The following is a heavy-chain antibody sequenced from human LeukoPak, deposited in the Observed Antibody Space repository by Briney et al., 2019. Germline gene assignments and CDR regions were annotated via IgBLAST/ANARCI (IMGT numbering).Heavy chain of an antibody. CDR2: IIIAGDT. V-gene: IGHV3-13*01. D-gene: IGHD3-3*01. J-gene: IGHJ4*02. Sequence: GGSLRLSCAASGFTLSGNDMHWVRQVTGKGLEWVSGIIIAGDTYYPDSVKGRFSISRENAKNSLYLQMNSLRAEDTAVYYCARGRHISGYYSTLFDYWGQGALVTVSS. CDR3: ARGRHISGYYSTLFDY. CDR1: GFTLSGND.